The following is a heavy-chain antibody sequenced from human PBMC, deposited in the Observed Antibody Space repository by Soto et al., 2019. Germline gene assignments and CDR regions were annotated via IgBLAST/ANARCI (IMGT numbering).Heavy chain of an antibody. CDR3: AAGRDDILTGYFAY. Sequence: PSETLSLTCAVSGGSISSGGYSWSWIRQPPGKGLEWIGYIYYSGSTNYNPSLKSRVTISVDTSKNQFSLKLSSVTAADTAVYYCAAGRDDILTGYFAYWGQGTLVTVSS. D-gene: IGHD3-9*01. V-gene: IGHV4-61*08. J-gene: IGHJ4*02. CDR1: GGSISSGGYS. CDR2: IYYSGST.